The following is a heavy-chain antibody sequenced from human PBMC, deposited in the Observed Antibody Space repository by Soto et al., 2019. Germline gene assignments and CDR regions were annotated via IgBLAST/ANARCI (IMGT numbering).Heavy chain of an antibody. J-gene: IGHJ4*02. CDR1: GFTLTELS. CDR3: AATYTVATITIDY. CDR2: FDPEDGET. D-gene: IGHD5-12*01. V-gene: IGHV1-24*01. Sequence: GASVKVSCKVSGFTLTELSIHWVRQAPGKGLEWMGGFDPEDGETIYAQKFQGRVTMTEGTSTDTAYMDLSSLRSEDTAVYYCAATYTVATITIDYWGQGTLVTVSS.